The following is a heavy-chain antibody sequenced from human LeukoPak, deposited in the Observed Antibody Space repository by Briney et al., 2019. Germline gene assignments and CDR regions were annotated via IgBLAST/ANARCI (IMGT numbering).Heavy chain of an antibody. CDR1: GFIFNNYA. Sequence: GGSLRLSCAASGFIFNNYAISWVRQAPGKGLEWVSGISGSGGSTHYADSVKGRFAISRDNSKNTLYLQMNSLRAEDTAIYYCAKADIVVVVAATCFDYWGQGTLVTVSS. V-gene: IGHV3-23*01. D-gene: IGHD2-15*01. CDR3: AKADIVVVVAATCFDY. CDR2: ISGSGGST. J-gene: IGHJ4*02.